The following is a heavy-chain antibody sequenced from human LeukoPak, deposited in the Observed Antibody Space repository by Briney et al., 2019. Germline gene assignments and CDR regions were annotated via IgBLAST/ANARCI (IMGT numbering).Heavy chain of an antibody. J-gene: IGHJ4*02. CDR1: GGSISSYY. V-gene: IGHV4-59*01. Sequence: SETLSLTCTASGGSISSYYWSWIRQPPGKGLEWIGYIYYSGSTNYNPSLKSRVTISVDTSKNQFSLKLSSVTAADTAVYYCARGITIFGVPKGYFDYWGQGTLVTVSS. D-gene: IGHD3-3*01. CDR3: ARGITIFGVPKGYFDY. CDR2: IYYSGST.